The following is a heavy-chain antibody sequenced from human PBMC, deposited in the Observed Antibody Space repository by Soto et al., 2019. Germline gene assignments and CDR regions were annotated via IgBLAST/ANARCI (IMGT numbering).Heavy chain of an antibody. J-gene: IGHJ3*02. Sequence: EVQLLESGGGSVQPGGSLRLSCAASGFTFSSYAMSWVRQAPGKGLEWVSGISGSGGSTYYVDSVKGRFTISRDNSKNTLCLRMNSLRAEDTAVYYGARDFGYSYGYDACDIWGQGTMVTVSS. CDR3: ARDFGYSYGYDACDI. D-gene: IGHD5-18*01. CDR1: GFTFSSYA. V-gene: IGHV3-23*01. CDR2: ISGSGGST.